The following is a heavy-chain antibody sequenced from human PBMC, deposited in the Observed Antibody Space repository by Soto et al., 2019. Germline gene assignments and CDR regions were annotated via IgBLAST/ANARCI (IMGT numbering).Heavy chain of an antibody. D-gene: IGHD6-6*01. Sequence: SETLSLTCTVSGGSVSSGSYYWSWIRQPPGKGLEWIGYIYYSGSTNYHPSLKSRVTISVDTSKNHFSLKLSSVTAADTAVYYCARGGYSSSSVGYYYYGMDVWGQGTTVTVSS. J-gene: IGHJ6*02. CDR1: GGSVSSGSYY. CDR3: ARGGYSSSSVGYYYYGMDV. CDR2: IYYSGST. V-gene: IGHV4-61*01.